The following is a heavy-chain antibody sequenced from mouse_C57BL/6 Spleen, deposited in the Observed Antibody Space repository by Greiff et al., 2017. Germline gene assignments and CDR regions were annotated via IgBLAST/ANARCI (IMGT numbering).Heavy chain of an antibody. CDR2: IRNKTNGYTT. J-gene: IGHJ1*03. V-gene: IGHV7-3*01. Sequence: EVILVESGGGLVQPGGSLSLSCAASGFTFTDYYMSWVRQPPGKALEWLGFIRNKTNGYTTEYSASVKGRFTISRDNSQSILYLQMNALRAEDSATYYSARYDLDWYFDVWGTGTTVTVSS. D-gene: IGHD2-10*02. CDR3: ARYDLDWYFDV. CDR1: GFTFTDYY.